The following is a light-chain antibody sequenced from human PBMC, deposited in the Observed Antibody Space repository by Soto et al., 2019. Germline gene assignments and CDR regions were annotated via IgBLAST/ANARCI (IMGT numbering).Light chain of an antibody. CDR1: QDIAIY. CDR2: AAS. J-gene: IGKJ2*01. CDR3: QQYGSSPWT. Sequence: IQLTQSPSSLSASVGDRVTITCRASQDIAIYLAWYQQKPGEAPKLLIYAASTLYGGVPSRFSGSGSGTDFALTITSLQAEDFAVYYCQQYGSSPWTFGQGTKLEIK. V-gene: IGKV1-9*01.